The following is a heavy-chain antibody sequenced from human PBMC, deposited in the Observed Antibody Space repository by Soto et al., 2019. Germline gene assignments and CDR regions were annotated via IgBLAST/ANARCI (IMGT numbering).Heavy chain of an antibody. J-gene: IGHJ3*02. V-gene: IGHV1-69*01. CDR3: GRDGEQGTMMGPGDNGALDI. CDR2: IIPIFGTA. Sequence: QVQLVQSGAEVKKPGSSVKVSCKASGGTFSSYAISWVRQAPGQGLEWMGGIIPIFGTANYAQKFQGRVTITADESTSTAYMELSSLGSEDTAVYYCGRDGEQGTMMGPGDNGALDIRGQGTMVTVSS. CDR1: GGTFSSYA. D-gene: IGHD3-22*01.